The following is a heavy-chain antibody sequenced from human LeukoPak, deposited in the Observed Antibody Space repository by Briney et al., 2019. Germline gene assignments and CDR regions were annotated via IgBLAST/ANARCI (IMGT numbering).Heavy chain of an antibody. Sequence: GGSLRLSCSASEFTFSSYEMNWVRQVPGKGLEWISYISSSGSTIYYADSVKGRFTISRDNAKNSLYLQMNSLRAEDTAVYFCVRYFEYWGQGTLVTVSS. CDR2: ISSSGSTI. CDR1: EFTFSSYE. CDR3: VRYFEY. V-gene: IGHV3-48*03. D-gene: IGHD3-10*01. J-gene: IGHJ4*02.